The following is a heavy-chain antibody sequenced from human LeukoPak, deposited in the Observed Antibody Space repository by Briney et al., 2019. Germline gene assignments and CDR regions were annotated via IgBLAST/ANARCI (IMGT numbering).Heavy chain of an antibody. CDR1: GFTFISYA. CDR3: AKDLARGYSGYDRGAFDY. V-gene: IGHV3-23*01. Sequence: GGSLRLSCAASGFTFISYAMSWVRQAPGKGLEWVSAISGSGGSTYYADSVKGRFTISRDNSKNTLYLQMNSLRAEDTAVYYCAKDLARGYSGYDRGAFDYWGQGTLVTVSS. CDR2: ISGSGGST. D-gene: IGHD5-12*01. J-gene: IGHJ4*02.